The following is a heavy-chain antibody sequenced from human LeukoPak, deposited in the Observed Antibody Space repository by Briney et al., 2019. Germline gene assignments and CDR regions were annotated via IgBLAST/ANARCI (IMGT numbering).Heavy chain of an antibody. V-gene: IGHV7-4-1*02. Sequence: ASVTVSFTASGYTFTIYYMHWVRQAPGQGLEWMGWINTNTGNPTYSQGFTGRFVFSLDTSVSTAYLQISSLKAEDTAVYYCARDELEYCSSTSCSYPDYWGQGTLVTVSS. CDR1: GYTFTIYY. J-gene: IGHJ4*02. CDR3: ARDELEYCSSTSCSYPDY. D-gene: IGHD2-2*01. CDR2: INTNTGNP.